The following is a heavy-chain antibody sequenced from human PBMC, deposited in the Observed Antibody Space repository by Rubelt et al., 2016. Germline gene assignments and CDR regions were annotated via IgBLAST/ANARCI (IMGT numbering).Heavy chain of an antibody. CDR3: ARAPRAAAYWFDP. J-gene: IGHJ5*02. D-gene: IGHD6-25*01. Sequence: QVQLVQSGAEVKKPGASVKVSCKASGYTFTTYALHWVRQAPGQRLEWMGWINAGNGNTKYSQKFQGRVAITRDKSAKTAERMMSNLRSEDTAVYYCARAPRAAAYWFDPWGQGTLVTVSS. CDR2: INAGNGNT. CDR1: GYTFTTYA. V-gene: IGHV1-3*01.